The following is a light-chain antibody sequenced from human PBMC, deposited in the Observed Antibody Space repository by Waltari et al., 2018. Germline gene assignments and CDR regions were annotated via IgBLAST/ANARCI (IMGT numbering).Light chain of an antibody. Sequence: QSALTQPPSASGSPGQSVTISCTGTSSDVGGYNYVSWYQQYPGKAPKLMIYEVSRRPSGVPDRFSGSKAGNTASLTVSGLQPEDEADYYCSSYAGSNNFIFGGGTKLTVL. J-gene: IGLJ2*01. V-gene: IGLV2-8*01. CDR3: SSYAGSNNFI. CDR2: EVS. CDR1: SSDVGGYNY.